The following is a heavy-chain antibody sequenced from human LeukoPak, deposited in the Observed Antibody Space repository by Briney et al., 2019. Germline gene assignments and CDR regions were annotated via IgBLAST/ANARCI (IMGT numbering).Heavy chain of an antibody. CDR3: ARIGLAVAGTIDY. J-gene: IGHJ4*02. D-gene: IGHD6-19*01. CDR2: IYYSGST. Sequence: SETLSLTCTVSGGSISSYYWSWIRQPPGKGLQWIGYIYYSGSTNYNPSLRSRVTISVVTSKNQFSLKLSSVTAADTAVYYCARIGLAVAGTIDYWGQGTLVTVSS. CDR1: GGSISSYY. V-gene: IGHV4-59*08.